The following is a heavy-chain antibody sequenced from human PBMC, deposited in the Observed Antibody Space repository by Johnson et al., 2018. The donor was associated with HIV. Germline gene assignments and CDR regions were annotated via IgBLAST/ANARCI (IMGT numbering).Heavy chain of an antibody. CDR1: GFTFSSCD. V-gene: IGHV3-30*18. Sequence: QVQLVESGGGLVQPGGSLRLSCAASGFTFSSCDMHWVRQAPGKGLEWVAVISYDGSNKYYADSVKGRFTISRDNSKNTLYLQMNSLRAEDTAVYYCAKDWYNWNDGGGYDAFDIWGQGTMVTVSS. CDR3: AKDWYNWNDGGGYDAFDI. J-gene: IGHJ3*02. D-gene: IGHD1-1*01. CDR2: ISYDGSNK.